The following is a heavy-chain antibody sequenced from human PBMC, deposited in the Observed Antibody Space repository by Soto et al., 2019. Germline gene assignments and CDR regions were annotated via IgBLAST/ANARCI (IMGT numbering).Heavy chain of an antibody. D-gene: IGHD6-19*01. Sequence: PGGSLRLSCAASGFTFSSYSMNWVRQAPGKGLEQVSYISSSSGTIYYADSVKGRFTISRDNAKNSLYLKMNSLRAEDTAVYYCARDIIAVAGSFDYWGQGTLVTVSS. J-gene: IGHJ4*02. V-gene: IGHV3-48*01. CDR2: ISSSSGTI. CDR3: ARDIIAVAGSFDY. CDR1: GFTFSSYS.